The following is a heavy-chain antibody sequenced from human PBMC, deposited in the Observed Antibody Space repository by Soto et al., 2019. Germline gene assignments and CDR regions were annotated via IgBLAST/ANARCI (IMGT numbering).Heavy chain of an antibody. D-gene: IGHD3-10*01. Sequence: QVQLVQSGAELKKPGASVKVSCKASGYTFSNYDMNWMRQATGQGPEWIGWVNPNNGDTGYAQKFXGXVXXTTDISTTTAYMELTSLRSEDTAIYYCAKVSRKGSAIDFDYWGQGTLITVSS. V-gene: IGHV1-8*01. J-gene: IGHJ4*02. CDR2: VNPNNGDT. CDR3: AKVSRKGSAIDFDY. CDR1: GYTFSNYD.